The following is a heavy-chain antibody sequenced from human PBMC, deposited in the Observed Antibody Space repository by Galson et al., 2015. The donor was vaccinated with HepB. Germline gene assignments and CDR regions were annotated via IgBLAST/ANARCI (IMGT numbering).Heavy chain of an antibody. CDR1: GFTFSNYY. CDR3: ARERAVAALYYYYYMDV. V-gene: IGHV3-11*04. D-gene: IGHD6-6*01. Sequence: SLRLSCAASGFTFSNYYMSWIRQAPGKGLEWVSYISSSGSTIYYADSVKGRFTISRDNAKNSLYLQMNSLRAEDTAVYYCARERAVAALYYYYYMDVWGKGTTVTVSS. CDR2: ISSSGSTI. J-gene: IGHJ6*03.